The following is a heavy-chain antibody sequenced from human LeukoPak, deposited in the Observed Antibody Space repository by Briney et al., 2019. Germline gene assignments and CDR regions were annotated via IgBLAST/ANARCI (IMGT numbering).Heavy chain of an antibody. CDR2: IDYSGST. D-gene: IGHD2-21*02. Sequence: SETLSLTCTVSGGSISSYYWSWIRRPPGKGLEWIGYIDYSGSTNYNASLKSRGTISVDTSKNQFSLKLSSVTAADTAVYYCARDGVVTATLDAFDIWGQGTMVTVSS. V-gene: IGHV4-59*12. CDR1: GGSISSYY. J-gene: IGHJ3*02. CDR3: ARDGVVTATLDAFDI.